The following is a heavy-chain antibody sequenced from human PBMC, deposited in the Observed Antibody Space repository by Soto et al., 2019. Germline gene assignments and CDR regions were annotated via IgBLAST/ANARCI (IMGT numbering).Heavy chain of an antibody. V-gene: IGHV3-21*01. J-gene: IGHJ5*02. CDR2: ISSSGSNI. CDR3: ARAPTAPIAVAGTGWFDP. D-gene: IGHD6-19*01. Sequence: GGSLRLSCAASGFTFSSYAMSWVRQAPGKGLEWVSAISSSGSNIYYADSVKGRFTISRDNAKNSLYLQMNSLRAEDTAVYYCARAPTAPIAVAGTGWFDPWGQGTLVTVSS. CDR1: GFTFSSYA.